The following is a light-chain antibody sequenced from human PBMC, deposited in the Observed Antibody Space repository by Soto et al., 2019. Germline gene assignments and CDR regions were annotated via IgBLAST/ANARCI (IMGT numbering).Light chain of an antibody. CDR1: QAISNY. CDR2: AAS. CDR3: QQYNSYSRA. V-gene: IGKV1-27*01. J-gene: IGKJ5*01. Sequence: DIQMTQSPPSLSSSVGDRVTITCRASQAISNYLAWYQQKPGKVPKLLIYAASTLHSGVPSRFSGSGSGTKFTLTISSLQPDDFATYYCQQYNSYSRAFGQGTRLEIK.